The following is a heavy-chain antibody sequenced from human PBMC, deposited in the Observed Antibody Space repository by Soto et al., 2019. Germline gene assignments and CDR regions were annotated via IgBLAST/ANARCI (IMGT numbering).Heavy chain of an antibody. CDR3: ATKLLFGSGSYYFYVDY. Sequence: EVQLLESGGGLVQPGGSLRLSCAASGFTFSNYAMSWVRQAPGKGLEWVSTIIYSGGSTYYADSVKGRFITSRDKSMNTRYLQMNSLRVEGTAVYYCATKLLFGSGSYYFYVDYWGQGTLVTVSS. D-gene: IGHD3-10*01. CDR2: IIYSGGST. CDR1: GFTFSNYA. J-gene: IGHJ4*02. V-gene: IGHV3-23*01.